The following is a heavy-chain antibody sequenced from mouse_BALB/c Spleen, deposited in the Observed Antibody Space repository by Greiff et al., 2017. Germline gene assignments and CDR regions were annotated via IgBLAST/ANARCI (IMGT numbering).Heavy chain of an antibody. CDR1: GFTFSDYG. Sequence: EVKLVESGGGLVQPGGSRKLSCAASGFTFSDYGMAWVRQAPGKGPVWVAFISNLAYSIYYADTVTGRFTISRENAKNTLYLEMSSLRSEDTAMYYCARVGYDYDGPDYFDYWGQGTTLTVSS. CDR3: ARVGYDYDGPDYFDY. V-gene: IGHV5-15*02. J-gene: IGHJ2*01. CDR2: ISNLAYSI. D-gene: IGHD2-4*01.